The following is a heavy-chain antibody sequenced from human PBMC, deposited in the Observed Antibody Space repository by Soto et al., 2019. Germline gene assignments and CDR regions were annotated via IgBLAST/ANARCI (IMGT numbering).Heavy chain of an antibody. J-gene: IGHJ4*02. CDR2: IWYDGSVK. CDR1: GFTFGTYG. CDR3: ARADCGGQCPCDY. Sequence: LRLSCAASGFTFGTYGMHWVRQAPGKGLEWVAGIWYDGSVKTYADSVKGRFSISRDNSQNTVYLQMNTLRAGDTAVYYCARADCGGQCPCDYWGQGTLVTVSS. V-gene: IGHV3-33*01. D-gene: IGHD2-21*01.